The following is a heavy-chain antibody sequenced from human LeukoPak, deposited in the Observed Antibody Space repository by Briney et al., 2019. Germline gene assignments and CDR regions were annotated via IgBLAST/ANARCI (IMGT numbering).Heavy chain of an antibody. CDR2: ISYDGSNK. CDR3: AKDREYYDFWSGYYAPPGY. V-gene: IGHV3-30*18. J-gene: IGHJ4*02. D-gene: IGHD3-3*01. CDR1: GFTFSSYG. Sequence: RSLRLSCAASGFTFSSYGMHWVRQAPGKGLEWVAVISYDGSNKYYADSVKGRFTISRDNSKNTLYLQMNSLRAEDTAVYYCAKDREYYDFWSGYYAPPGYWGQGTLVTVSS.